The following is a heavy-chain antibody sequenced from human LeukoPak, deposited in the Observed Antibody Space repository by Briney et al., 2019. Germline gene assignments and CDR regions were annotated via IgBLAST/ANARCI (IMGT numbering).Heavy chain of an antibody. V-gene: IGHV7-4-1*01. Sequence: ASVKVSCKASGYTFTSYAMNWVRQAPGQGLEWMGWINTNTGNPTYAQGFTGRFVFSLDTSVSTAYLQICSLKAEDTAVYYCARGTPFCSSTSCYVGGRWFDPWGQGTLVTVSS. CDR1: GYTFTSYA. D-gene: IGHD2-2*01. J-gene: IGHJ5*02. CDR3: ARGTPFCSSTSCYVGGRWFDP. CDR2: INTNTGNP.